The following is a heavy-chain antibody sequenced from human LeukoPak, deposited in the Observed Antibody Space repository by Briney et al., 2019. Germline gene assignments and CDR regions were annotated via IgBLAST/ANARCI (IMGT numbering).Heavy chain of an antibody. Sequence: GGSLRLSCAASGFTVSSNYMSWVRQAPGKGLEWVSVIYSGGSTYYADSVKGRFTISRDNSKNTLYLQMNSLRAEDTAVYYCARDPGDYYFDYWGQGTLVTVSS. D-gene: IGHD7-27*01. CDR2: IYSGGST. CDR3: ARDPGDYYFDY. CDR1: GFTVSSNY. V-gene: IGHV3-53*01. J-gene: IGHJ4*02.